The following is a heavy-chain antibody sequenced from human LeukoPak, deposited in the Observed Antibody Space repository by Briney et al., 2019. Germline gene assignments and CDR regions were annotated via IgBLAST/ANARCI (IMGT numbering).Heavy chain of an antibody. CDR2: ISSSSSCI. V-gene: IGHV3-21*01. Sequence: PGGSLRLSCAAFGFSFSNYGMNWVRQAPGKGLEWVSSISSSSSCIYYADSVKGRFTISRDNAKNSLYLQMNSLRAEDTAVYYCARVYSSTSGKNAFDIWGQGTMVTVSS. CDR1: GFSFSNYG. D-gene: IGHD6-6*01. J-gene: IGHJ3*02. CDR3: ARVYSSTSGKNAFDI.